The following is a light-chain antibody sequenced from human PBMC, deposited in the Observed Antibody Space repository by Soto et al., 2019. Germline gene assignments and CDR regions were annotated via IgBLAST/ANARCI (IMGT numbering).Light chain of an antibody. CDR3: AAWDDSRGGLV. CDR2: TDY. V-gene: IGLV1-44*01. CDR1: SSNVGINA. J-gene: IGLJ2*01. Sequence: QSVLTQPPSTSGTPGQRVTLSCSGSSSNVGINAVHWYQQFPGTAPRLLIYTDYQRPSGVLGRFSGSKSGTSASLAISGLQSEDEADYYCAAWDDSRGGLVFGGGTKLTVL.